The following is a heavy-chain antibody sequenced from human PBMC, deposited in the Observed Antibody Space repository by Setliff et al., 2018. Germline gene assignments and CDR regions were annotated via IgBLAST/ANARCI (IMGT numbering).Heavy chain of an antibody. CDR3: AKGGFVGISHHRAFDI. CDR1: GFTFSSYA. CDR2: MSGSSGST. V-gene: IGHV3-23*01. Sequence: GGSLRLSCAASGFTFSSYAMSWVRQAPGKGLEWVSAMSGSSGSTYYADSVKGRFTISRDNSKNTLYLQMNSLRAEDTAVYYCAKGGFVGISHHRAFDIWGRGTMVTVSS. J-gene: IGHJ3*02. D-gene: IGHD2-21*01.